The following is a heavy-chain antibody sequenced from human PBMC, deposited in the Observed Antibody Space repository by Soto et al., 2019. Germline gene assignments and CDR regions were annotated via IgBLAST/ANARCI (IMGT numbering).Heavy chain of an antibody. Sequence: GGSLRLSCAASGFTFSSYGMHWVRQAPGKGLEWVAVIWYDGSNKYYADSVKGRFTISRDNSKNTLYLQMNSLRAEDTAVYYCAIVKGGHYYYYGLDVWGQATTVTVSS. V-gene: IGHV3-33*01. CDR2: IWYDGSNK. D-gene: IGHD3-16*01. CDR1: GFTFSSYG. CDR3: AIVKGGHYYYYGLDV. J-gene: IGHJ6*02.